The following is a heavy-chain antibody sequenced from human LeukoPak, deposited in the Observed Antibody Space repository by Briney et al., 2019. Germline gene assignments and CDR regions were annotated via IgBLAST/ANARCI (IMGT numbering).Heavy chain of an antibody. Sequence: GGSLRLSCAASGFTFSSYWMSWVRQAPGKGLEWVANIKQDRSEKYYVDSVKGRFTISRDNAKNSLYLQMNSLRAEDTAVYYCARDRGKYYDSSGYYYDYWGQGTLVTVSS. CDR1: GFTFSSYW. CDR3: ARDRGKYYDSSGYYYDY. CDR2: IKQDRSEK. V-gene: IGHV3-7*01. J-gene: IGHJ4*02. D-gene: IGHD3-22*01.